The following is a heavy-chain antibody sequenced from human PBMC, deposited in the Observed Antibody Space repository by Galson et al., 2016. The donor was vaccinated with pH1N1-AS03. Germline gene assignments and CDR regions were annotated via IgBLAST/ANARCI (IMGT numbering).Heavy chain of an antibody. CDR1: GDSVSSNNGA. D-gene: IGHD1-26*01. CDR2: TYYTSKWYN. J-gene: IGHJ4*02. V-gene: IGHV6-1*01. CDR3: ARDKDSGSWPRYFEY. Sequence: CAISGDSVSSNNGAWNWIRQSPSRGLEWLGRTYYTSKWYNDYALSVKSRISIKADTSKNQFSLQLNSVTPEDTAVYFCARDKDSGSWPRYFEYWGQGILVTVSS.